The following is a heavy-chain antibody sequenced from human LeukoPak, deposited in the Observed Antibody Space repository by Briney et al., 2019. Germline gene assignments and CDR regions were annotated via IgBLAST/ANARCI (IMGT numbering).Heavy chain of an antibody. CDR3: ARDRGGGFDLAFFDH. Sequence: SVKVSCKSSGGSFSTYAVNWVRQAPGRGLEWMGRLIPVLGMSHYAPGFQGRVTLTADRSTNTAYMELDRLTSDDTAVYFCARDRGGGFDLAFFDHWGQGTLVTVSS. D-gene: IGHD5-12*01. J-gene: IGHJ4*02. V-gene: IGHV1-69*04. CDR2: LIPVLGMS. CDR1: GGSFSTYA.